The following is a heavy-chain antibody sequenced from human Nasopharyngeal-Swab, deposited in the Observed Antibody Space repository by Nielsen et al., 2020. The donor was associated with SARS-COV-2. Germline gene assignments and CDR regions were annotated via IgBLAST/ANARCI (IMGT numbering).Heavy chain of an antibody. J-gene: IGHJ4*02. Sequence: GERPGKGLEWVSVIYSGGSTYYADSVKGRLTISRDNSKNTLYLQMNSLRAEDTAVYYCARDQYGDYGDYWGQGTLVTVSS. CDR2: IYSGGST. CDR3: ARDQYGDYGDY. D-gene: IGHD4-17*01. V-gene: IGHV3-53*01.